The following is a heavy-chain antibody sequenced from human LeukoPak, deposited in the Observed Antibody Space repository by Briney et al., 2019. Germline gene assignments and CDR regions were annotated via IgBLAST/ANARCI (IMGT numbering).Heavy chain of an antibody. J-gene: IGHJ4*02. D-gene: IGHD3-16*01. CDR3: AKDFYDYVWAESDLDH. CDR1: GFTFSGSG. CDR2: ISYDGTYK. V-gene: IGHV3-30*18. Sequence: PGGSLRLACADSGFTFSGSGLHWVGQAPGKGLERVSFISYDGTYKYYADSVKGRFTISRDNSKNTLSLQMNSLRAEDTAVYYCAKDFYDYVWAESDLDHSGQGTLVTVSS.